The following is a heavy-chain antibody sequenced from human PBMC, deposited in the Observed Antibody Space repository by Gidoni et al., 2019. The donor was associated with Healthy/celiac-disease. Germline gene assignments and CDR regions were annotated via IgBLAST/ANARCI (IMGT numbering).Heavy chain of an antibody. V-gene: IGHV3-9*01. D-gene: IGHD3-22*01. CDR1: GFTFDSYA. CDR3: AKDRYYDSSGYAADDAFDI. J-gene: IGHJ3*02. Sequence: EVQLVESGGGLVQPGRSLRLSCAASGFTFDSYAMHWVRQAPGKGLEWVPGISWNSGSIGYADSVKGRFTISRDNAKNSLYLQMNSLRAEDTALYYCAKDRYYDSSGYAADDAFDIWGQGTMVTVSS. CDR2: ISWNSGSI.